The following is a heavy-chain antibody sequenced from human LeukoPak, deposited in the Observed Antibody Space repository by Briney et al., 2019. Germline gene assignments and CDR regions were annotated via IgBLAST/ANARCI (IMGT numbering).Heavy chain of an antibody. V-gene: IGHV1-8*01. J-gene: IGHJ4*02. D-gene: IGHD3-22*01. CDR3: ARAGGFYESNGYYLFDY. CDR1: GYTFTSYD. CDR2: MNPNSGNT. Sequence: ASVKISCKASGYTFTSYDINWVRQATGQGLEWMGWMNPNSGNTGYAQKFQGSVNMTRNISTGTAYMELSSLKSEDTALYYCARAGGFYESNGYYLFDYWGQGSLVTVSS.